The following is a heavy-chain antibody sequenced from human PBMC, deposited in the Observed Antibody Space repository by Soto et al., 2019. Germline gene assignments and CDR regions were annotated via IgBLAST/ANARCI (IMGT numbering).Heavy chain of an antibody. CDR2: INPNSGGT. CDR1: GYTFTGYY. J-gene: IGHJ6*02. CDR3: ARDLVYSSSWRGPGYYYGMDV. V-gene: IGHV1-2*04. Sequence: ASVKVSCKASGYTFTGYYMHWVRQAPGQGLEWMGWINPNSGGTNYAQKFQGWVTMTRDTSISTAYMELRSLRSDDTAVYYCARDLVYSSSWRGPGYYYGMDVWGQGTTVTVSS. D-gene: IGHD6-13*01.